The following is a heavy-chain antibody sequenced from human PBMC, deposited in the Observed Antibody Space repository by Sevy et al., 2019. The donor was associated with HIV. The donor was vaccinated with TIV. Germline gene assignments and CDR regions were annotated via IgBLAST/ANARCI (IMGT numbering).Heavy chain of an antibody. CDR2: VSGVVIPHTTQTT. V-gene: IGHV3-23*01. CDR1: VFTFSRFG. CDR3: AKGRQLVSGRFGTYFDS. J-gene: IGHJ4*02. Sequence: GGSLRLSCVASVFTFSRFGMTWVRQVPGKGLEWVSTVSGVVIPHTTQTTYYADSVKGRFTISRDNSKDSLFLQMNSLRADDTAVYFCAKGRQLVSGRFGTYFDSWGQGILVTVSS. D-gene: IGHD6-13*01.